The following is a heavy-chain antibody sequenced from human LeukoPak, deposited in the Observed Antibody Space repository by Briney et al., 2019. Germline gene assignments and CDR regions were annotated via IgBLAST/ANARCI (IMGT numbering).Heavy chain of an antibody. CDR1: GGSFSGYY. D-gene: IGHD3-22*01. CDR2: INHSGST. V-gene: IGHV4-34*01. CDR3: ARGGYYYDSSGYLSKFDY. Sequence: PSETLSLTCAVYGGSFSGYYWSWIRQPPGKGLEWNGEINHSGSTNYNPSLKSRVTISVDTSKNQFSLKLSSVTAADTAVYYCARGGYYYDSSGYLSKFDYWGQGTLVTVSS. J-gene: IGHJ4*02.